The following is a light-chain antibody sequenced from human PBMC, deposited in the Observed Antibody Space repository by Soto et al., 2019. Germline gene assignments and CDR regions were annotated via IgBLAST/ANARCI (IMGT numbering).Light chain of an antibody. CDR2: EGT. CDR3: CSYADSSTSL. J-gene: IGLJ2*01. Sequence: QSALTQPASVSGSPGQSITFSCTGTSSDVGSYNVVSWYQQHPGKAPKLMIYEGTKRPSGVSNRFSGSKSGNTASLTISGXXXXDEADYYCCSYADSSTSLFGGGTKLTVL. V-gene: IGLV2-23*01. CDR1: SSDVGSYNV.